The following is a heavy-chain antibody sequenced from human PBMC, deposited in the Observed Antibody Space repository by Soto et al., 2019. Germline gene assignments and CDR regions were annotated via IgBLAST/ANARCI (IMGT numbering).Heavy chain of an antibody. D-gene: IGHD3-9*01. CDR1: GYTFTSYD. J-gene: IGHJ5*02. CDR2: MNPNSGNT. Sequence: GASVKVSCKASGYTFTSYDINWVRQATGQGLEWMGWMNPNSGNTGYAQKFQGRVTMTRNTSISTAYMELSSLRSEDTAVYYCARGYDILTGYSNWFDPWGQGTLVTVSS. V-gene: IGHV1-8*01. CDR3: ARGYDILTGYSNWFDP.